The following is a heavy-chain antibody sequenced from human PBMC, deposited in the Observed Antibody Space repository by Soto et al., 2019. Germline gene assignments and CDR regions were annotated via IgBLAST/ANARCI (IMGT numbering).Heavy chain of an antibody. J-gene: IGHJ4*02. CDR2: IYGGGNGP. CDR3: AKMEGMDPWAYSFDY. Sequence: LESGGGLVQPGGSLRLSCAATGFTFSDFAMSWVRQAPGKGLEWVSRIYGGGNGPHYADSVKGRVTISRDNSKNKLYLQMNSLRAEDTAVYYCAKMEGMDPWAYSFDYWGQGTLVTVSS. CDR1: GFTFSDFA. D-gene: IGHD2-2*03. V-gene: IGHV3-23*01.